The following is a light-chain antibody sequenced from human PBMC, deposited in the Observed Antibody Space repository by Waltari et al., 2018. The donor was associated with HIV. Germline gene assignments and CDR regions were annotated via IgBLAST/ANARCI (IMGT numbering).Light chain of an antibody. CDR2: LAS. CDR3: MQALQTPRT. J-gene: IGKJ1*01. CDR1: QSLLQDNGYNY. V-gene: IGKV2-28*01. Sequence: VLTQSPLSLSVTPGEPASIFCRSSQSLLQDNGYNYLDWYLQKPGQSPQLLMFLASSRASGVPDRFSGSGSGRNFTLTITRVEADDVGVYYCMQALQTPRTFGQGTKVEIK.